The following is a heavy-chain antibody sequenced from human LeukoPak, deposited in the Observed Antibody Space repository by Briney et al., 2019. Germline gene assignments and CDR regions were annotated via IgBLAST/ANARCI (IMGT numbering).Heavy chain of an antibody. CDR2: ISNSGST. V-gene: IGHV4-61*01. J-gene: IGHJ4*02. Sequence: KSSETLSLTCTVSGGSVSSASYYWSWIRQPPGKGLEWIGYISNSGSTYYNPSLKSRVTISVDTSKNQFSLKLSAVTAADTAVYYCARARREMGNWHGFDYWGQGSLVTVSS. CDR3: ARARREMGNWHGFDY. D-gene: IGHD1-1*01. CDR1: GGSVSSASYY.